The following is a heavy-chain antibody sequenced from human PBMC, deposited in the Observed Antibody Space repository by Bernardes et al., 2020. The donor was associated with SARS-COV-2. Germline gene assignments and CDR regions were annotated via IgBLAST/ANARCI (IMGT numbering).Heavy chain of an antibody. Sequence: GSLRLSCATPGFIFNKEWMSWVRQAPGKGLEWVANIKEDGSEKFYGDSAKGRFTVSRDTAKKSLYLEMNNLRVEDTAVYYCARCRVGVAGPLNYWGQGTLVTV. CDR3: ARCRVGVAGPLNY. J-gene: IGHJ4*02. CDR1: GFIFNKEW. V-gene: IGHV3-7*03. CDR2: IKEDGSEK. D-gene: IGHD6-19*01.